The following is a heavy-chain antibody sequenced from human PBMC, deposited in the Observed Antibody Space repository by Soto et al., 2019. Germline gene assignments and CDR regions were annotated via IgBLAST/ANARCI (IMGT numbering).Heavy chain of an antibody. CDR3: ARHGGQQLAEYNWFDP. Sequence: LSLTCTVSGGSISSSSYYWGWIRQPPGKGLEWIGSIYYSGSTYYNPSLKSRVTISVDTSKNQFSLKLSSVTAADTAVYYCARHGGQQLAEYNWFDPWGQGTLVTVSS. D-gene: IGHD6-13*01. V-gene: IGHV4-39*01. CDR2: IYYSGST. CDR1: GGSISSSSYY. J-gene: IGHJ5*02.